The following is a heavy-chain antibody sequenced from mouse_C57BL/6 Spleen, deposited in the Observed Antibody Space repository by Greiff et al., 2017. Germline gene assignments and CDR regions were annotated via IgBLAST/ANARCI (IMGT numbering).Heavy chain of an antibody. V-gene: IGHV7-3*01. CDR1: GFTFTDYY. J-gene: IGHJ4*01. Sequence: DVKLVESGGGLVQPGGSLSLSCAASGFTFTDYYMSWVRQPPGKALEWLGFIRHKANGYTTEYSASVKGRFTISRDNSQSILYLQMNALRAEDSATYYCARYMRYYGSRDAMDYWGQGTSVTVSS. D-gene: IGHD1-1*01. CDR2: IRHKANGYTT. CDR3: ARYMRYYGSRDAMDY.